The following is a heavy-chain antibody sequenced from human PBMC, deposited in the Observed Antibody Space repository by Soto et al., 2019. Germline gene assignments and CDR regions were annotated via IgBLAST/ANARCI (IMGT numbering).Heavy chain of an antibody. CDR2: ISAYNGNT. J-gene: IGHJ3*02. CDR1: GYTFTSYG. Sequence: ASVKVSCKASGYTFTSYGISWVRQAPGQGLEWMGWISAYNGNTNYAQKLQGRVTMTTDTSTSTAYMELRSLRSDDTAVYYCARNRAVAGSWAFDIWGQGTMVTVSS. CDR3: ARNRAVAGSWAFDI. V-gene: IGHV1-18*01. D-gene: IGHD6-19*01.